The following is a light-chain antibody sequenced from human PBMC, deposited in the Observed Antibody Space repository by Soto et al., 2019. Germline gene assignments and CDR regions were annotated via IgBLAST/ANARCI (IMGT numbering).Light chain of an antibody. CDR1: SSDVGGYNY. Sequence: QSALTQPASVSGSPGQSITISCTGTSSDVGGYNYVSWYQHHPGKAPKLMIYDVSNRPSGVSNRFSGSKSGNTASLIISELQAEDEADYYCSSYTSSSTLSTDVFGTGTKLTVL. CDR2: DVS. V-gene: IGLV2-14*03. J-gene: IGLJ1*01. CDR3: SSYTSSSTLSTDV.